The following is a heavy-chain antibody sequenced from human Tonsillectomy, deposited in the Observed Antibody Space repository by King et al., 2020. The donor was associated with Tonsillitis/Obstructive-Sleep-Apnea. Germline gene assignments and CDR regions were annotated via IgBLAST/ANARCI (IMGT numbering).Heavy chain of an antibody. CDR1: GFTFSAYG. D-gene: IGHD4-17*01. Sequence: VQLVESGGGVVQPGRSLRLSCAASGFTFSAYGMHWVRQAPGKGLEWVAVIWYDGSSKYYADSVKGRFTISRDNSKNTVYLQMNSLRAEDTVVYYCESQTTAKHYYYYGMDVWGQGTTVTVSS. V-gene: IGHV3-33*01. J-gene: IGHJ6*02. CDR3: ESQTTAKHYYYYGMDV. CDR2: IWYDGSSK.